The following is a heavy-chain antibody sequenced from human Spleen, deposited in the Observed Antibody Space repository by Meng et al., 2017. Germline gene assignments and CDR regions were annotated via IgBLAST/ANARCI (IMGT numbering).Heavy chain of an antibody. CDR1: GYTFTSYG. J-gene: IGHJ4*02. CDR3: ARGAGYDWNYGYVDY. V-gene: IGHV1-18*01. CDR2: INTYNGNT. Sequence: QVQLVQSGAEVKKPGASVKVSCKASGYTFTSYGINWVRQAPGQGLEWVGWINTYNGNTNYAQKLQGRLTMTTDTSTSTAYMELGSLRSDDTAVYYCARGAGYDWNYGYVDYWGQGTLVTVSS. D-gene: IGHD1-7*01.